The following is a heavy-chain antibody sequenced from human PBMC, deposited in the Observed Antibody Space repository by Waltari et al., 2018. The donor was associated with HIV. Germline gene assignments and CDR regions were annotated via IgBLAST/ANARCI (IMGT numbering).Heavy chain of an antibody. CDR2: IGSSPSHI. CDR1: GFTFGSYS. Sequence: EVQLVGSGGGLVKPGGSLSLSCAASGFTFGSYSMNWARQAPGKGLEWVSSIGSSPSHIFYADSVKGRFTISRDNAKNSLYLQMNSLRAEDTAVYYCARGYDSSATYPDYWGQGTLVTVSS. D-gene: IGHD3-22*01. J-gene: IGHJ4*02. V-gene: IGHV3-21*01. CDR3: ARGYDSSATYPDY.